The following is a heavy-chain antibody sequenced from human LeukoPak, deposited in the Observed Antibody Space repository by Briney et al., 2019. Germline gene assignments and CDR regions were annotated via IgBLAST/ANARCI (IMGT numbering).Heavy chain of an antibody. CDR1: NGSFNGYY. CDR3: ARHGGSGWYSYYYYMDV. J-gene: IGHJ6*03. CDR2: IYYSGST. D-gene: IGHD6-19*01. Sequence: PSETLSLTCGVYNGSFNGYYWGWIRQPPGKGLEWIGSIYYSGSTYYNPSLKSRVTISVDTSKNQFSLKLSSVTAADTAVYYCARHGGSGWYSYYYYMDVWGKGTTVTISS. V-gene: IGHV4-39*01.